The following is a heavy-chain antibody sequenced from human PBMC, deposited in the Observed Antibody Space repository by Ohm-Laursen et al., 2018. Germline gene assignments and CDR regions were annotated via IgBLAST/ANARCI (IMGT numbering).Heavy chain of an antibody. D-gene: IGHD3-22*01. J-gene: IGHJ5*02. CDR1: GYTFTSYG. CDR2: ISAYNVNT. V-gene: IGHV1-18*01. CDR3: ASSNPYYDSSGRGFDP. Sequence: SVKVSCKASGYTFTSYGISWVRQAPGQGLEWMGWISAYNVNTNYAQKLQGRVTMTTDTSTSTAYMELRSLRSDDTAVYYCASSNPYYDSSGRGFDPWGQGTLVTVSS.